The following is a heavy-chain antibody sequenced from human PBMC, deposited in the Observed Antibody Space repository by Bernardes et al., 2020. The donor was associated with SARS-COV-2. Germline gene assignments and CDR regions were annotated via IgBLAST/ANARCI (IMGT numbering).Heavy chain of an antibody. Sequence: GGSLRLSCAASGFTFSSYSMNWVRQAPGKGLEWVSSISSSSSYIYYADSVKGRFTISRDNAKNSLYLQMNSLRAEDTAVYYCARDRGATIIPPNFDYWGQGTLVTVSS. CDR3: ARDRGATIIPPNFDY. CDR2: ISSSSSYI. V-gene: IGHV3-21*01. D-gene: IGHD5-12*01. J-gene: IGHJ4*02. CDR1: GFTFSSYS.